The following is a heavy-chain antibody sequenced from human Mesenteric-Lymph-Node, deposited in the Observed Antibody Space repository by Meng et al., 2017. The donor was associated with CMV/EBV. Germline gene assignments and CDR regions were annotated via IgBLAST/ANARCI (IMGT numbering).Heavy chain of an antibody. CDR3: AREIDSGSSQGP. D-gene: IGHD3-10*01. CDR1: GGSISSSNW. CDR2: VFHNGNT. J-gene: IGHJ5*02. V-gene: IGHV4-4*02. Sequence: CTVSGGSISSSNWWSWVRQSPGKGLEWIGEVFHNGNTIYNPSLENRVTISVDEPKNQFSLRLTSVTAADTAVYYCAREIDSGSSQGPWGQGTLVTVSS.